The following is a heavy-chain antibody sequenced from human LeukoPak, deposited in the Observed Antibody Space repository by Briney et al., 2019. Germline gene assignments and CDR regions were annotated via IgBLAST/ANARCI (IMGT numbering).Heavy chain of an antibody. D-gene: IGHD1-26*01. CDR3: ARGGGSYSDY. J-gene: IGHJ4*02. CDR2: ISYSGST. V-gene: IGHV4-39*01. Sequence: SETLSLTCTVSGGSISSSPHYWVWFRQPPGKGLVWIGSISYSGSTYYNPSLKSRVTISVDTSKNQFSLRLSSVTAADTAVYYCARGGGSYSDYWGEGILVTVSS. CDR1: GGSISSSPHY.